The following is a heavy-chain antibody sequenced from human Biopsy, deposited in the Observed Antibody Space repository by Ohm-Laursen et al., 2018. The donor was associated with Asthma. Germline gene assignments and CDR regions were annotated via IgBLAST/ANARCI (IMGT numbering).Heavy chain of an antibody. CDR1: GYTFTGYY. Sequence: ASVKVSCKASGYTFTGYYMHWVRQAPGQGLEWMGRINPNSGGANYAQKFQGRVTMTRDTSISTAYMELSRLRSDDTAVYYCARTYYDFLTGQVNDALAMWGQGTVVTVSS. D-gene: IGHD3-9*01. CDR3: ARTYYDFLTGQVNDALAM. CDR2: INPNSGGA. V-gene: IGHV1-2*06. J-gene: IGHJ3*02.